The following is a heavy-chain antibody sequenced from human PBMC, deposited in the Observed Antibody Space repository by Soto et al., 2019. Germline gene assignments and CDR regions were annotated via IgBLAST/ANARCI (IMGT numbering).Heavy chain of an antibody. Sequence: QVQLVQSGAEVKKPGASVKVSCKASGYTFTSYDINWVRQATGQGLEWMGWMNPNSVNTGYVQKFQVRVTMTRNPSISTAYMELSSLRSEDTAVYYCARWPDGYYYYGMDVWGQGTTVTVSS. CDR3: ARWPDGYYYYGMDV. J-gene: IGHJ6*02. V-gene: IGHV1-8*01. CDR2: MNPNSVNT. CDR1: GYTFTSYD.